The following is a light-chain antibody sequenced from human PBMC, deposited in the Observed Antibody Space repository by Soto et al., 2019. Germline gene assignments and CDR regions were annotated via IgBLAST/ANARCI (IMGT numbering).Light chain of an antibody. Sequence: QAVVTQPPSVSGAPGQRVTISCTGSSSNIGAGYDVHWYQQLPGTAPKLLIDGNSNRPSGVPDRFSGSKYGTSASLAITGRQAEDEADYYCQSYDSSLIGNVVFGGGTKLTVL. CDR2: GNS. V-gene: IGLV1-40*01. CDR3: QSYDSSLIGNVV. CDR1: SSNIGAGYD. J-gene: IGLJ2*01.